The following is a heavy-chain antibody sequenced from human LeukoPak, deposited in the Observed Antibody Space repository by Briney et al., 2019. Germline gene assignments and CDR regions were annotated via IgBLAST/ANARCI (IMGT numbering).Heavy chain of an antibody. CDR1: GGTFSSYA. Sequence: SVKASCKASGGTFSSYAISWVRQAPGQGLEWMGGIIPIFGTANYAQKFQGRVTITTDESTSTAYMELSSLRSEDTAVYYCARDRTPWFGGPQGAFDIWGQGTMVTVSS. D-gene: IGHD3-10*01. CDR3: ARDRTPWFGGPQGAFDI. V-gene: IGHV1-69*05. J-gene: IGHJ3*02. CDR2: IIPIFGTA.